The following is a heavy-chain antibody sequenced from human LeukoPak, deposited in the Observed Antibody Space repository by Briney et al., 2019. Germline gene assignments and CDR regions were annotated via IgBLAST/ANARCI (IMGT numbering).Heavy chain of an antibody. V-gene: IGHV1-69*08. Sequence: SVKVSCKASGGTLSTYTIHWVRRAPGQGLEWMGRVISILRTATYGQKFQGRVTITADKSTSTTYMELTDLRLQDTAFYYCARLLGRDFDYWGQGSLVTVSS. CDR3: ARLLGRDFDY. CDR2: VISILRTA. CDR1: GGTLSTYT. D-gene: IGHD1-26*01. J-gene: IGHJ4*02.